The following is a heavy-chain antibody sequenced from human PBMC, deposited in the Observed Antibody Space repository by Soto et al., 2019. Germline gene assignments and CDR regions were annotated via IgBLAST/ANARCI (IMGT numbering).Heavy chain of an antibody. CDR2: IYYSGPT. CDR1: GGSIRDYF. CDR3: ARVGGDDFGDSGGFDY. V-gene: IGHV4-59*01. J-gene: IGHJ4*02. D-gene: IGHD4-17*01. Sequence: QVQLQESGPGLVKPSETLSLTCTVSGGSIRDYFWTWIRQPPGKGLEWIGYIYYSGPTNYNPSLKSRVSISVDTSKNPFSLQLRSVTAADTAVYYCARVGGDDFGDSGGFDYWGQGTLVTVSS.